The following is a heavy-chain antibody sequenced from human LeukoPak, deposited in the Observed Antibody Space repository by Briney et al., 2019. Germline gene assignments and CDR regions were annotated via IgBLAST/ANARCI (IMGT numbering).Heavy chain of an antibody. V-gene: IGHV4-59*01. Sequence: SSEPLSLTCTVSGGSIRRYYWSWIRLPPGKGLEWIGYLSKSGNTNYSPSLKSRVTIFGDTSKNQFFLKLSSVTAADTAVYYCARARYVNSFYAFDIWGQGTLVTVSS. CDR3: ARARYVNSFYAFDI. D-gene: IGHD3-9*01. CDR1: GGSIRRYY. CDR2: LSKSGNT. J-gene: IGHJ3*02.